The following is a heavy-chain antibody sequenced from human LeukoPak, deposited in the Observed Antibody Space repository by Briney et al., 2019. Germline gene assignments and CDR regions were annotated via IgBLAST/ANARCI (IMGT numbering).Heavy chain of an antibody. CDR3: ARAVTRDIVVVPAAIYYYYMDV. Sequence: SETLSLTCTVSGGSISSSSYYWGWIRQPPGKGLEWIGSIYYSGSTYYNPSLKSRVTISVDTSKNQFSLKLSSVTAADTAVYYCARAVTRDIVVVPAAIYYYYMDVWGKGTTVTVSS. D-gene: IGHD2-2*01. CDR2: IYYSGST. V-gene: IGHV4-39*01. CDR1: GGSISSSSYY. J-gene: IGHJ6*03.